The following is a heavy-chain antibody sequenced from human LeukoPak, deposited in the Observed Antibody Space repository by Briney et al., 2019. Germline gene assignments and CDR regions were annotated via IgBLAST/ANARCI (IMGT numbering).Heavy chain of an antibody. CDR2: INPNSGDT. Sequence: ASAKVSCKASGYSFTGYYMHWVRQAPGQGLEWMGWINPNSGDTKYAQKFQGRVTMTRDTSISTAYMELRSLRSDDTAVYYCARGDDYYGSGSWGQGTLVTVSS. CDR3: ARGDDYYGSGS. CDR1: GYSFTGYY. V-gene: IGHV1-2*02. D-gene: IGHD3-10*01. J-gene: IGHJ4*02.